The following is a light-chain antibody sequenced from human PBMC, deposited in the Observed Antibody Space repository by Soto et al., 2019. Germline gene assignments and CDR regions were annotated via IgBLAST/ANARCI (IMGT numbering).Light chain of an antibody. V-gene: IGLV2-14*01. CDR3: CSYTTNSTL. J-gene: IGLJ1*01. CDR2: EVT. Sequence: QSALTQPASVSGSPGQSITISCTGSSXDVGASTYVSWYQQHPNRAPQLLIYEVTNRPSGISSRFSGSKSGNTASLSISGLQAEDEADYYCCSYTTNSTLVGTGTKV. CDR1: SXDVGASTY.